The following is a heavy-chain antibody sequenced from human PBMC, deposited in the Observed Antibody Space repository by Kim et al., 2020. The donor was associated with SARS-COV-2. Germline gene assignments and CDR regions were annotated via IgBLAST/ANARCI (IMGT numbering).Heavy chain of an antibody. V-gene: IGHV4-30-2*01. CDR3: ARFAKCEDSSGYYHYFAY. CDR2: IYHSGST. J-gene: IGHJ4*02. Sequence: SETLSLTCAVSGGSISSGSYSWSWIRQPPGKGLEWIGNIYHSGSTYYTPSLKSRVTISVDRSKNQFSLKLSSVTAADTAVYYCARFAKCEDSSGYYHYFAYWGPGNLVTVSS. D-gene: IGHD3-22*01. CDR1: GGSISSGSYS.